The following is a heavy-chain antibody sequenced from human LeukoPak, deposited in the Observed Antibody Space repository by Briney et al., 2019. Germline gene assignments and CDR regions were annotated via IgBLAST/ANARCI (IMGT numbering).Heavy chain of an antibody. CDR3: ARVPPRVTIFGPPYYMDV. J-gene: IGHJ6*03. Sequence: GGSLRLSCAVSGFAFGSEAMSWVRQSPARGLEWVASISPGGGATYYADYVKGRFTISRDNAKNSLYLQMNSLRAEDTAVYYCARVPPRVTIFGPPYYMDVWGKGTTVTVSS. V-gene: IGHV3-23*01. CDR2: ISPGGGAT. CDR1: GFAFGSEA. D-gene: IGHD3-3*01.